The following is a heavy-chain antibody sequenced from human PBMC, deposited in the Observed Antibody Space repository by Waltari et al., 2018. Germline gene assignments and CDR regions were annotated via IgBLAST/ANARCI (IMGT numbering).Heavy chain of an antibody. Sequence: EVQLLESGGGLVQPGGSLRLSCAASGFTFSSYAMSWVRQAPGKGLEWVSVIYSGGSTYYADSVKGLFTICRDKSKNMLYMQMNSLRAEDTAGYYCAKDKIAQWLVKDVRFDYWGQGTLVTVSS. V-gene: IGHV3-23*03. CDR3: AKDKIAQWLVKDVRFDY. J-gene: IGHJ4*02. D-gene: IGHD6-19*01. CDR1: GFTFSSYA. CDR2: IYSGGST.